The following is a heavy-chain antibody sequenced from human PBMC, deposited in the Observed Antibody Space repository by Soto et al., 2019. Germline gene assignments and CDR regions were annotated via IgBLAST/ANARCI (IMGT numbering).Heavy chain of an antibody. Sequence: ASVKVSCKASGYTFTSYGISWVRQAPGQGIEWMGWISAYNGNTNYAQKLQGRVTMTTDTSTSTAYMELSSLRSEDTAVYYCARDSLAGVRDYYDSSGYYYGMDVWGQGTTVTVSS. CDR3: ARDSLAGVRDYYDSSGYYYGMDV. J-gene: IGHJ6*02. CDR2: ISAYNGNT. D-gene: IGHD3-22*01. V-gene: IGHV1-18*01. CDR1: GYTFTSYG.